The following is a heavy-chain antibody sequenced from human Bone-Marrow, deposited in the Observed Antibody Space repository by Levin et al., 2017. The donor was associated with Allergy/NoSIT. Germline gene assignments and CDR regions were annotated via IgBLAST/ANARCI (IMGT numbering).Heavy chain of an antibody. Sequence: PGGSLRLSCAASGFSFSDYYMSWIRQAPGKGLEWVSYISSSSSSTNYADSVQGRFTISRDNAKNSLYLQMNSLRAEDTALYYCVRGFRTAAGTGGYWGQGTLVTVSS. D-gene: IGHD6-13*01. CDR3: VRGFRTAAGTGGY. CDR1: GFSFSDYY. J-gene: IGHJ4*02. CDR2: ISSSSSST. V-gene: IGHV3-11*03.